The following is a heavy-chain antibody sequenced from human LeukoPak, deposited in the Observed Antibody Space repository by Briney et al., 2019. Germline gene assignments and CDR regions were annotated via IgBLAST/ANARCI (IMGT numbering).Heavy chain of an antibody. D-gene: IGHD3-9*01. CDR1: GGSISSYY. J-gene: IGHJ5*02. V-gene: IGHV4-4*07. CDR2: IYTSGST. CDR3: ARVRFSYDILTGYYRGSSNWFDP. Sequence: SETLSLTCTVSGGSISSYYWSWIRQPAGKGLEWVGRIYTSGSTNYNPSLKSRVTMSVDTSKNQFSLKLSSVTAADTAVYYCARVRFSYDILTGYYRGSSNWFDPWGQGTLVTVSS.